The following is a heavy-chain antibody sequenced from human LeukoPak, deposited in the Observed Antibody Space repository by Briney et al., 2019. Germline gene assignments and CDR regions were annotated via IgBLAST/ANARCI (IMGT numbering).Heavy chain of an antibody. CDR2: IHYSGST. D-gene: IGHD2-15*01. J-gene: IGHJ3*02. CDR3: ARLYCSGGNCYGAFDI. V-gene: IGHV4-38-2*01. Sequence: PSETLSLTCSVSGYSISSGYYWGWIRQPPGKGLEWIGSIHYSGSTYYNPSLKSRLTISVDTSKNQFSLKLSSVTAADTALYYCARLYCSGGNCYGAFDIWGRGTMVTVSS. CDR1: GYSISSGYY.